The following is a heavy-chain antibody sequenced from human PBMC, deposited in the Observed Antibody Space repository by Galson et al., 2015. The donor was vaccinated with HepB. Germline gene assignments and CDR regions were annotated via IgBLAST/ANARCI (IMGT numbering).Heavy chain of an antibody. D-gene: IGHD2-21*02. J-gene: IGHJ4*02. CDR2: ISYDGSNK. CDR3: ARGGEMTATLDY. CDR1: GFTFSSYA. Sequence: SLRLSCAASGFTFSSYAMHWVRQAPGKGLEWVAVISYDGSNKYYADSVKGRFTISRDNSKNTLYLQMNSLRAEDTAVYYCARGGEMTATLDYWGQGTLVTVSS. V-gene: IGHV3-30*04.